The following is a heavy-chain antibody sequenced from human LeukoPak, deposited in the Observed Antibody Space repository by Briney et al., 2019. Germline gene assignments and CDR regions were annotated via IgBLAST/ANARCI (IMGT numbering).Heavy chain of an antibody. CDR1: GGSISSSSYY. D-gene: IGHD4-17*01. J-gene: IGHJ4*02. V-gene: IGHV4-39*02. CDR2: IYYSGST. CDR3: ARETADYGEYYFDY. Sequence: SETLSLTCTVSGGSISSSSYYWGWIRQSPGKGLEWIGSIYYSGSTYYNPSLKSRVTISVDTSKNQFSLKLSSVTAADTAVYYCARETADYGEYYFDYWGQGTLVTVSS.